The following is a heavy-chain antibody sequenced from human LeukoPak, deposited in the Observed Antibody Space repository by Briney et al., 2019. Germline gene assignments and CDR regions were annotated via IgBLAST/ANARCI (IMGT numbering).Heavy chain of an antibody. CDR3: ARDSGTTGEVKFDP. CDR2: VYNTGST. D-gene: IGHD3-10*01. V-gene: IGHV4-39*07. Sequence: SETLSLTCSVSGGSMSSENEYWGWIRQTPGKGLEWIGSVYNTGSTDYNPSLKRRFSISIDTSKNQFSLKLMSVTAADTAVYYCARDSGTTGEVKFDPWGQGTLVTVSS. J-gene: IGHJ5*02. CDR1: GGSMSSENEY.